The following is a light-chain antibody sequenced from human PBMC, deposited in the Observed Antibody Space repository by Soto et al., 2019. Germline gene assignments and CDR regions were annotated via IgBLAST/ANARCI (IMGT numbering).Light chain of an antibody. J-gene: IGKJ1*01. Sequence: EIEMTQSPATLSVSPGERATLTCRASQSVSSNLAWYQQKPGQAPRLLIYGASTRATGIPARFSGSGSGTEFTLTISSLQSEDFAVYYCQQYNNWPWTFGQGTKVDIK. CDR3: QQYNNWPWT. V-gene: IGKV3-15*01. CDR1: QSVSSN. CDR2: GAS.